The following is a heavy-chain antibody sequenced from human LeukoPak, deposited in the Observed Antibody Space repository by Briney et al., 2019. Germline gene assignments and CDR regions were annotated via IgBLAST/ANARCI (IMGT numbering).Heavy chain of an antibody. J-gene: IGHJ3*02. V-gene: IGHV1-2*02. D-gene: IGHD4-23*01. CDR1: GYTFTGYY. Sequence: ASVKVSCKASGYTFTGYYMHWVRQAPGQGLEWMGWINPNSGGTNYAQKFQGRVTMTRDTSISTAYMELSRLRSDDTAVYYCARGDGGNSEAFDIWGQGTMVTVSS. CDR2: INPNSGGT. CDR3: ARGDGGNSEAFDI.